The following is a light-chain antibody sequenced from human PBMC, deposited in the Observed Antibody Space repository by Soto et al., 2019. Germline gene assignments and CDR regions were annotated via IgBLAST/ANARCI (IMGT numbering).Light chain of an antibody. CDR1: QRVLYSSNNKNY. J-gene: IGKJ4*01. CDR3: QQYYSTPLT. V-gene: IGKV4-1*01. CDR2: WAS. Sequence: DIVMTQSPDSLAVSLGERATINCKSSQRVLYSSNNKNYLAWYQQKPGQPPKLLFYWASTRESGVPDRFSGSGSGTDFTLTIRSLQAEDVAVYYCQQYYSTPLTFGGGTKVEIK.